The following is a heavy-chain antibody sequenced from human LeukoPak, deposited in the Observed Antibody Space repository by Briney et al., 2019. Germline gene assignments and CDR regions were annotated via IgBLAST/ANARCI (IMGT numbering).Heavy chain of an antibody. D-gene: IGHD2-15*01. CDR1: GGSIRSSSYY. J-gene: IGHJ4*02. V-gene: IGHV4-39*07. CDR3: TRESGGTTVHY. Sequence: SETLSLTCTVSGGSIRSSSYYWGWIRQPPGKGVEWIGCVYSSGRTYYNPSLTSRVTVSADTSKNQFSLKLSSGTDADTAVYYCTRESGGTTVHYWGQGMLVTVSS. CDR2: VYSSGRT.